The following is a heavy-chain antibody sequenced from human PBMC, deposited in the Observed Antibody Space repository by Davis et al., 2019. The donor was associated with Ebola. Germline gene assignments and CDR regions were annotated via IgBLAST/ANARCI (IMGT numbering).Heavy chain of an antibody. Sequence: PGGSLRLSCAASGFIFSSYAMSWVRQAPGKGLEWVSSISVRSITYHADSVKGRFTISRDNSKSTLYLQMNSLRAEDTAVYYCAKVHPPTTVTTGWFDPWDQGTLVTVSS. CDR3: AKVHPPTTVTTGWFDP. V-gene: IGHV3-23*01. CDR1: GFIFSSYA. CDR2: ISVRSIT. J-gene: IGHJ5*02. D-gene: IGHD4-17*01.